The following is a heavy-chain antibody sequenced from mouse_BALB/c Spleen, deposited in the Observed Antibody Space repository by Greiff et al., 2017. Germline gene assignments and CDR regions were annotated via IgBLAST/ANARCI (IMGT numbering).Heavy chain of an antibody. CDR3: ARLYYDYDGWYFDV. CDR2: ISSGGST. V-gene: IGHV5-6-5*01. D-gene: IGHD2-4*01. Sequence: EVQVVESGGGLVKPGGSLKLSCAASGFTFSSYAMSWVRQTPEKRLEWVASISSGGSTYYPDSVKGRFTISRDNARNILYLQMSSLRSEDTAMYYCARLYYDYDGWYFDVWGAGTTVTVSS. CDR1: GFTFSSYA. J-gene: IGHJ1*01.